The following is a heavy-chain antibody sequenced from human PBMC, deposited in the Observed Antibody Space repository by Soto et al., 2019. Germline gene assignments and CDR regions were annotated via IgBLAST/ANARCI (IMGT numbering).Heavy chain of an antibody. CDR1: GGSISSYY. CDR2: IYYSGST. V-gene: IGHV4-59*01. D-gene: IGHD3-10*01. J-gene: IGHJ4*02. CDR3: ARGKGITMVRGVTVRFDY. Sequence: SETLSLTCTVSGGSISSYYWSWIRQPPGKGLEWIGYIYYSGSTNYNPSLKSRVTISVDTSKNQFSLKLSSVTAADTAVYYCARGKGITMVRGVTVRFDYWGQGTLVTVSS.